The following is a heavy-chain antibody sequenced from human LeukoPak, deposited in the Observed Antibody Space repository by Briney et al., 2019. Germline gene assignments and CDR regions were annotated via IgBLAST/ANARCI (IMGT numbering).Heavy chain of an antibody. CDR1: GFTVSSNY. J-gene: IGHJ5*02. Sequence: GGSLRLSCAASGFTVSSNYMSWVRQAPGKGLEWVSVIYSGGSTYYADSVKGRFTISRDSSKNTLYLQMNSLRAEDTAVYYCARFYGSVLGFDPWGQGTLVTVSS. D-gene: IGHD3-10*01. CDR2: IYSGGST. CDR3: ARFYGSVLGFDP. V-gene: IGHV3-66*02.